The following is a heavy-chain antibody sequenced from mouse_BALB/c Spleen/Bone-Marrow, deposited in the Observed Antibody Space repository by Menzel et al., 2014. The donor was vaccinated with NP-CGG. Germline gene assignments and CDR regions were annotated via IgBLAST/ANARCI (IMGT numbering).Heavy chain of an antibody. CDR1: GFNIKDTY. J-gene: IGHJ4*01. CDR2: IDPANGNT. D-gene: IGHD4-1*01. CDR3: ARWEYYAMDY. Sequence: VQLQQSGAELVKPGASVKLSRTASGFNIKDTYMHWVKQRPEQGLEWIGRIDPANGNTNYDPKFQGKATITADTSSNTAYLQLSSLTSEDTAVYYCARWEYYAMDYWGQGTSVTVSS. V-gene: IGHV14-3*02.